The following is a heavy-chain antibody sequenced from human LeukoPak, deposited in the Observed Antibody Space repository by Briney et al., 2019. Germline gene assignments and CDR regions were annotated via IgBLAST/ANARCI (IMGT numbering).Heavy chain of an antibody. J-gene: IGHJ5*02. D-gene: IGHD3-10*01. CDR2: ISYDGTYK. CDR3: ARKSGGSQRKMDDWFDP. V-gene: IGHV3-30*04. Sequence: GGSLRLSCAASGFTFSDYAMHWVRQAPDKGLEWVSVISYDGTYKYYGNSVKGRVTISRDNSKNTLYLQMDSLRPEDTAVYSCARKSGGSQRKMDDWFDPWGQGTLVSVSS. CDR1: GFTFSDYA.